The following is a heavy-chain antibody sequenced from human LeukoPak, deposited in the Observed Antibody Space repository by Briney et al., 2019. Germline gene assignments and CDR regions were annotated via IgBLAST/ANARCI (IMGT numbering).Heavy chain of an antibody. CDR2: ISYDGSNK. Sequence: GGSLRLSCAASGFTFSSYAMHWVRQAPGKGLEWVAAISYDGSNKYYADSVKGRFTISRDNSKNTLYLQMNSLRAEDTAVYYCARRTWIQLWSNFDYWGQGTLVTVSS. V-gene: IGHV3-30-3*01. CDR3: ARRTWIQLWSNFDY. J-gene: IGHJ4*02. CDR1: GFTFSSYA. D-gene: IGHD5-18*01.